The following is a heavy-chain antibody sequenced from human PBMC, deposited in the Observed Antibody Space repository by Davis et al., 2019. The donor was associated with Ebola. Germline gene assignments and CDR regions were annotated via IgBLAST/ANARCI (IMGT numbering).Heavy chain of an antibody. D-gene: IGHD1-26*01. J-gene: IGHJ4*02. CDR3: ARSIRELLTFDY. Sequence: SVKVSCKASGGTFSSYATSWVRQAPGQGLEWMGRIIPILGIANYAQKFQGRVTITADKSTSTAYMELSSLRSEDTAVYYCARSIRELLTFDYWGQGTLVTVSS. CDR1: GGTFSSYA. V-gene: IGHV1-69*04. CDR2: IIPILGIA.